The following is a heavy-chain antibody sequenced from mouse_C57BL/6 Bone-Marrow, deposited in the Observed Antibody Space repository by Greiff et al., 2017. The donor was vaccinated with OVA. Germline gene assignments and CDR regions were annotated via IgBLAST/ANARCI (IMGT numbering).Heavy chain of an antibody. V-gene: IGHV6-6*01. D-gene: IGHD1-1*01. CDR1: GFTFSDAW. Sequence: EVQLVESGGGLVQPGGSMKLSCAASGFTFSDAWMDWVRQSPEKGLEWVAEIRNKANNHATYYAESVKGRFTISRDDSKSSVYLKMNSLRAEDTGIYYCTSSLGFFYAMDYWGQGTSVTVSS. J-gene: IGHJ4*01. CDR2: IRNKANNHAT. CDR3: TSSLGFFYAMDY.